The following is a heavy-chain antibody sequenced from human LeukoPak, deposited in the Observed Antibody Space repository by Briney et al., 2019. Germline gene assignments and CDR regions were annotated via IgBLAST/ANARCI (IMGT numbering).Heavy chain of an antibody. CDR1: GYTFTSYA. CDR2: INAGNANT. CDR3: ARGLRYFDL. J-gene: IGHJ2*01. V-gene: IGHV1-3*01. Sequence: ASVKVSCKASGYTFTSYAMHWVRQAPGQRLEWMGWINAGNANTKYSQKFQGRVTITRATSASTAYMELSSLRSEDTAVYYCARGLRYFDLWGRGTLVTVSS.